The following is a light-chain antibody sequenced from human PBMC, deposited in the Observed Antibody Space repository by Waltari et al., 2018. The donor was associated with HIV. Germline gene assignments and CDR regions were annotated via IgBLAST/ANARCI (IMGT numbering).Light chain of an antibody. Sequence: QSALTQPASVSGSPGQSITISCTGNSSDIANYNLVSWYQQYPAKTPKPIIYEVTTRPSGVYHRVSGSMSGNTASLTFSGLLAEDEADYYGCSYASRARYYVFVGGTAVTGL. V-gene: IGLV2-23*02. CDR3: CSYASRARYYV. CDR2: EVT. CDR1: SSDIANYNL. J-gene: IGLJ1*01.